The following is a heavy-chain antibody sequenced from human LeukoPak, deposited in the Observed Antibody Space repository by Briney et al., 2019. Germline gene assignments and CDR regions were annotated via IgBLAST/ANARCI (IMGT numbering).Heavy chain of an antibody. CDR3: ARSLTSNTYCGGDCSFDN. V-gene: IGHV5-51*01. D-gene: IGHD2-21*02. Sequence: GESLKISCKGSGYNFATYWIAWVRQMPGKGLEWMGIISPGDSDTKYSPPFQGQVTISADKSIDTAFLQWSSLKPSDTAMYFCARSLTSNTYCGGDCSFDNWGQGSLVTVSS. CDR2: ISPGDSDT. CDR1: GYNFATYW. J-gene: IGHJ4*02.